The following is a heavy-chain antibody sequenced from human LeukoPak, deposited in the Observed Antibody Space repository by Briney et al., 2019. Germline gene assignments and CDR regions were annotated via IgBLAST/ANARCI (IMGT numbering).Heavy chain of an antibody. J-gene: IGHJ4*02. V-gene: IGHV1-2*02. Sequence: GASVKVSCKASGYTFTGYYMHWVRQAPGQGLEWMGWINPNSGGTNYAQKFQGRVTMTRDTSISTAYMELSRLRSDDTAVYYCARAGGYSSSWYPPNVWGQGTLVTVSS. D-gene: IGHD6-13*01. CDR1: GYTFTGYY. CDR2: INPNSGGT. CDR3: ARAGGYSSSWYPPNV.